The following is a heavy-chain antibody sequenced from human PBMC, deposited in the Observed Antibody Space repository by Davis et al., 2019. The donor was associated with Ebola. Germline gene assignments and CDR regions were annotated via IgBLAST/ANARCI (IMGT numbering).Heavy chain of an antibody. D-gene: IGHD5-18*01. CDR1: GFTFSSYS. CDR2: ISSSSSYI. J-gene: IGHJ4*02. V-gene: IGHV3-21*04. Sequence: GESLKISCAASGFTFSSYSMNWVRQAPGKGLEWVSSISSSSSYIYYADSVKGRFTISRDNAKNSLYLQMNSLRAEDTALYYCAKEGGYSYGSPFDYWGQGTLVTVSS. CDR3: AKEGGYSYGSPFDY.